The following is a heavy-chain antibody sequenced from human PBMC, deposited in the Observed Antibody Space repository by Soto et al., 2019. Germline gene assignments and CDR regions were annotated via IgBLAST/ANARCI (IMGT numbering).Heavy chain of an antibody. V-gene: IGHV3-30-3*01. CDR2: ISYDGSNK. Sequence: GGSLRLSCAASGFTFSSYAMHWVRQAPGKGLEWVAVISYDGSNKYYADSVKGRFTISRDNSKNTLYLQMNSLRAEDTAVYYCARDLSNSSGWYLGGGSFDYWGQGTLVTVSS. J-gene: IGHJ4*02. CDR3: ARDLSNSSGWYLGGGSFDY. CDR1: GFTFSSYA. D-gene: IGHD6-19*01.